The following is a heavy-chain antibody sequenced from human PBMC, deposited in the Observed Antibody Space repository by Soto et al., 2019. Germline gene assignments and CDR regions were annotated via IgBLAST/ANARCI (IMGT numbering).Heavy chain of an antibody. CDR3: AREMDGYSSGWYRNKYYYYYGMDV. D-gene: IGHD6-19*01. CDR2: INPSGGST. Sequence: ASVKVSCKASGYTFTSYYMHWVRQPPGQGLEWMGIINPSGGSTSYAQKFQGRGTMTRDTSTSTVYMELSSLRSEDTAVYYCAREMDGYSSGWYRNKYYYYYGMDVWGQGTTVTVSS. CDR1: GYTFTSYY. J-gene: IGHJ6*02. V-gene: IGHV1-46*01.